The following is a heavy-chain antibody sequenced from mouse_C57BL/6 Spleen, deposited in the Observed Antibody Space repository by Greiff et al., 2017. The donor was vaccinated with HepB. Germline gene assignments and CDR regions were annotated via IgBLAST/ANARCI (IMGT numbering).Heavy chain of an antibody. J-gene: IGHJ3*01. D-gene: IGHD1-1*01. CDR3: ARGHYYGSSFPWFAY. V-gene: IGHV5-17*01. Sequence: EVKLVESGGGLVKPGGSLKLSCAASGFTFSDYGMHWVRQAPEKGLEWVAYISSGSSTIYYADTVKGRFTISRDNAKNTLFLQMTSLRSEDTAMYYGARGHYYGSSFPWFAYWGQGTLVTVSA. CDR1: GFTFSDYG. CDR2: ISSGSSTI.